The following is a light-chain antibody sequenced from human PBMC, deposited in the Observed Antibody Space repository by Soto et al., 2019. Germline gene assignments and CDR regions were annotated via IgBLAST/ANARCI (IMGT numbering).Light chain of an antibody. CDR2: NAA. J-gene: IGKJ2*01. CDR1: QGVSGY. Sequence: DIQMTQSPSSLSASVGDRVTITCRASQGVSGYLHWYQVKPGKDPKLLIYNAASLQSGVPSRFSGSGYGTAFSLTISSLQPEDFGTYYCQQTYSTPPYTFGQGTKLEI. CDR3: QQTYSTPPYT. V-gene: IGKV1-39*01.